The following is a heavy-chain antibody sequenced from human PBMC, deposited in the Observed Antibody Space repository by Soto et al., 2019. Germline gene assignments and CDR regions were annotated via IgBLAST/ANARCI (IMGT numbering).Heavy chain of an antibody. J-gene: IGHJ4*02. V-gene: IGHV4-59*01. CDR3: AREPVDGYAFFDY. CDR2: FHNSGST. D-gene: IGHD5-12*01. Sequence: QVQLQESGPGLVKPSETLSLTCTVSGDSISGYHWNWIRQPPGKGVEWIGYFHNSGSTKYNSSLKSRVTISLDTSKKQSSLKLTSVTAADTALYYCAREPVDGYAFFDYWGQGILVTVSS. CDR1: GDSISGYH.